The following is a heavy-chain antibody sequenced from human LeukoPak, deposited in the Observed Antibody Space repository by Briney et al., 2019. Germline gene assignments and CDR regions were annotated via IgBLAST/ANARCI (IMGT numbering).Heavy chain of an antibody. J-gene: IGHJ4*02. D-gene: IGHD2-21*01. CDR1: GGSISSRSHY. CDR3: ARLSPIWWFY. CDR2: IYYDGSN. V-gene: IGHV4-39*01. Sequence: SETLSLTCTVSGGSISSRSHYWGSIRQPPGKGLEWIGSIYYDGSNYYNPSLKNRVTISADTSKNQFSLKLSSVTAADTAVYYCARLSPIWWFYWGQGSLVTVSS.